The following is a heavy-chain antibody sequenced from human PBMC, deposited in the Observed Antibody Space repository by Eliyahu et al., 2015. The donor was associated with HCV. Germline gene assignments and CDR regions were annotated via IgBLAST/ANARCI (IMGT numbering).Heavy chain of an antibody. Sequence: EVKKPGSSVKVSCKASGGTFSSYTISWVRQAPGQGFEWMGRIIPSLGIANYAQKFQGRVTITADKSTSTAYMELSSLRSEDTAVYYCARWYSFGWYFDLWGRGTLVTVSS. CDR1: GGTFSSYT. J-gene: IGHJ2*01. CDR3: ARWYSFGWYFDL. D-gene: IGHD2/OR15-2a*01. V-gene: IGHV1-69*02. CDR2: IIPSLGIA.